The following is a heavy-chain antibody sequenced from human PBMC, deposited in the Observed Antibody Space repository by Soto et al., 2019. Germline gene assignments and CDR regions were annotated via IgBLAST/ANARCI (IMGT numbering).Heavy chain of an antibody. Sequence: EVQLVESGGGLVQPGGSLRLSCAASGFTFSDHYMDWVRQAPGKGLEWVGRIRNKGNSYTTEYAASVKGRFTISRDDSESSLYLQMNNLKTEDTAVYYCSRAGILTTPYYFDYWGQGTLVTVSS. D-gene: IGHD2-21*01. V-gene: IGHV3-72*01. CDR1: GFTFSDHY. CDR2: IRNKGNSYTT. CDR3: SRAGILTTPYYFDY. J-gene: IGHJ4*02.